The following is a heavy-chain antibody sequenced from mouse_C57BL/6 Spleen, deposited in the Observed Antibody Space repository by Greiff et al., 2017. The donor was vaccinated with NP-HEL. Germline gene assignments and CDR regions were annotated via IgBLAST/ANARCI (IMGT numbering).Heavy chain of an antibody. J-gene: IGHJ1*03. CDR2: IYPGSGST. CDR1: GYTFTSYW. Sequence: VQLQQPGAELVKPGASVKMSCKASGYTFTSYWITWVKQRPGQGLEWIGGIYPGSGSTNYNEKFKSKATLTVDTSSSTAYMHLSSLTSEDSAVYYCARRGTTVVVHWYFDVWGTGTTVTVSS. D-gene: IGHD1-1*01. V-gene: IGHV1-55*01. CDR3: ARRGTTVVVHWYFDV.